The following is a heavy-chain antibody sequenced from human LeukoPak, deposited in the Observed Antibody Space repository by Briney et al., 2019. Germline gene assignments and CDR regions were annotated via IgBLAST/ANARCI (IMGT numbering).Heavy chain of an antibody. CDR1: GGSISSGSYY. CDR2: IYTSGST. J-gene: IGHJ3*02. Sequence: SETLSLTCTVSGGSISSGSYYWSWIRQPAGKGLEWIGRIYTSGSTNYNPSLKSRVTISVDTSKNQFSLKLSSVTAADTAVYYCAREYLDAFDIWGQGTMVTVSS. V-gene: IGHV4-61*02. CDR3: AREYLDAFDI.